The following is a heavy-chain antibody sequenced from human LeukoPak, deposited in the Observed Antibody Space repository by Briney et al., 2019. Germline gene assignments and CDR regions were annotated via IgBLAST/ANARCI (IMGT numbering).Heavy chain of an antibody. CDR1: GGSFSGYY. D-gene: IGHD3-3*01. CDR2: INHSGSI. CDR3: ARGSIRSFYGMDV. Sequence: SETLSLTCAVYGGSFSGYYWSWIRQPPGKGLEWIGEINHSGSINYNPSLKSRVTISVDTSKNQFSLKLSSVTAADTAVYYCARGSIRSFYGMDVWGQGTTVTVSS. V-gene: IGHV4-34*01. J-gene: IGHJ6*02.